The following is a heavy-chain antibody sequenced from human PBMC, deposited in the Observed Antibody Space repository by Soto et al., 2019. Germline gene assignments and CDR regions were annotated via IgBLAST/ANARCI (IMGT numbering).Heavy chain of an antibody. CDR1: GFTFSSYG. V-gene: IGHV3-30*18. J-gene: IGHJ6*04. CDR2: ISYDGSNN. Sequence: QVQLVESGGGVVQPGRSLRLSCAASGFTFSSYGMHWVRQAPRKGLEWVAVISYDGSNNYYADSVKGRFTISRDNSKNTLYLRMNSLRAEDTAVYYCAKDRVLKLSSWLYYYYYGIDGWGKGTTVTVSS. CDR3: AKDRVLKLSSWLYYYYYGIDG. D-gene: IGHD6-13*01.